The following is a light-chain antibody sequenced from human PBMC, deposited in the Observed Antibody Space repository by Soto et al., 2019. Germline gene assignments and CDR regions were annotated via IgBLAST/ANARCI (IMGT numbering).Light chain of an antibody. Sequence: DLQMTQSPSSLSASVGDRVTITCQASQDISNYLNWYQQKPGKAPKLLIYDASNLETGVPSRFNGSGSGTDFTFTISSLKPEDIATYYCQQYDNLPLTFGGGTKVEIK. CDR2: DAS. V-gene: IGKV1-33*01. CDR3: QQYDNLPLT. CDR1: QDISNY. J-gene: IGKJ4*02.